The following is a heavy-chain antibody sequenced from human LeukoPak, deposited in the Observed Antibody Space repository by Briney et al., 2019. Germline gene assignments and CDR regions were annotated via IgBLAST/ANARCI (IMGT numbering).Heavy chain of an antibody. D-gene: IGHD6-13*01. V-gene: IGHV3-53*01. CDR2: INSGGST. Sequence: GGSLRLSCAASGFTVSSNYMNWVRQAPGKGLEWVSMINSGGSTYYADSVKGRFTISRDNSKNTLYLQLNSLRAEDTAVYFCARGLGSSTPERYFDYWGQGTLVTVSS. CDR1: GFTVSSNY. CDR3: ARGLGSSTPERYFDY. J-gene: IGHJ4*02.